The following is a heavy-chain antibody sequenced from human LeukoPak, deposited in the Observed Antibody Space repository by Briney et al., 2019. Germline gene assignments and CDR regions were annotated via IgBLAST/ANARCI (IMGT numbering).Heavy chain of an antibody. CDR1: GFTLITND. CDR2: LYSDGNT. CDR3: ARGVEPLAANTVAD. D-gene: IGHD1-14*01. J-gene: IGHJ4*02. V-gene: IGHV3-53*01. Sequence: PGGSLRLSCAASGFTLITNDMTWVRQAPGKELEWVSVLYSDGNTKYADSVQGRFTISRDNSKNTLYLEMNSLSPDDTAVYYCARGVEPLAANTVADWGQGTLVTVSS.